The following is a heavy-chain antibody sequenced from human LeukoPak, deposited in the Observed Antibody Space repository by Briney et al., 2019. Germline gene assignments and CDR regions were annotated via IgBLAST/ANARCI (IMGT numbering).Heavy chain of an antibody. V-gene: IGHV4-39*07. J-gene: IGHJ3*02. D-gene: IGHD5-24*01. CDR1: GGSISSGSYY. CDR2: INHSGST. CDR3: AREGRDGYNLDI. Sequence: PSETLSLTCTVSGGSISSGSYYWSWIRQPPGKGLEWIGEINHSGSTNYNPSLKSRVTISVDTSKNQFSLKLSSVTAADTAVYYCAREGRDGYNLDIWGQGTMVTVSS.